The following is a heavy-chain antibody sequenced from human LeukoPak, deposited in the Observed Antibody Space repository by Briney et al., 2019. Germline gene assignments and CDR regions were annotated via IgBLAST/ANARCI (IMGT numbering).Heavy chain of an antibody. V-gene: IGHV3-48*01. CDR2: ISGSSGII. CDR3: ARGSTYYDSSGQVPFDY. D-gene: IGHD3-22*01. Sequence: QTGGSLRLSCAASGFTFNTYTMNWVRQAPGKGLEWVSYISGSSGIIDYADSVRGRFTISRDNAKNSLYLQMNSLRAEDTAVYYCARGSTYYDSSGQVPFDYWGQGTLVTVSS. J-gene: IGHJ4*02. CDR1: GFTFNTYT.